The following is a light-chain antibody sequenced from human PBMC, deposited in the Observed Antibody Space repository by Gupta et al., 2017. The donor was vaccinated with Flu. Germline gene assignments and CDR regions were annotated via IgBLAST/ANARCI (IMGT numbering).Light chain of an antibody. V-gene: IGKV3-20*01. CDR1: QSVTSTY. CDR2: DAS. Sequence: VLTQSPGTLSLSPGERATRSCRASQSVTSTYLAWYQQKPGQAPRLLIYDASRRATGIPDRFSGSGSGPDFTLTISILEPEDFAVYYCQQEDTSPWTFGQGTKVEIK. J-gene: IGKJ1*01. CDR3: QQEDTSPWT.